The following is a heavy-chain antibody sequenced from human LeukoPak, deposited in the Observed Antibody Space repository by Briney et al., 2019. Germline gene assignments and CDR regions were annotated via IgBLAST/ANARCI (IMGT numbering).Heavy chain of an antibody. CDR2: MNPNSGNT. Sequence: ASVKVSCKASGYTFTSYDINWVRQATGQGLEWMGWMNPNSGNTGYAQKLQGRVTMTTDTSTSTAYIELRSLRSDDTAVYYCARDPGLGYCSGGSCYWYDYWGQGTLVTVSS. CDR1: GYTFTSYD. J-gene: IGHJ4*02. CDR3: ARDPGLGYCSGGSCYWYDY. D-gene: IGHD2-15*01. V-gene: IGHV1-8*01.